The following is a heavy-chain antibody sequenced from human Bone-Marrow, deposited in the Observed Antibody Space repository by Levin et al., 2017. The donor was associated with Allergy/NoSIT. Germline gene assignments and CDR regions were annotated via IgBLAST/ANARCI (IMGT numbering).Heavy chain of an antibody. CDR3: ARDVDGDYFDL. D-gene: IGHD4-17*01. V-gene: IGHV4-31*03. J-gene: IGHJ4*02. Sequence: KASETLSLTCTVSGASISSDGSYWSWLRQHPGTGLEWIGYIYYNGDTHYNPSLQSRFVMSRDTSQNQLSLRLTSVTAADTAIYYCARDVDGDYFDLWGQGTLVTVSS. CDR2: IYYNGDT. CDR1: GASISSDGSY.